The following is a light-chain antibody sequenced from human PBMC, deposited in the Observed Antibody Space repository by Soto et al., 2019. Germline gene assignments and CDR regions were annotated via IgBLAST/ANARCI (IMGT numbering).Light chain of an antibody. CDR2: AAS. CDR3: QQYGSSPPYT. V-gene: IGKV3-20*01. Sequence: EIVLTQSPGTLSLSPGERATLSCRASRTFASSYLAWYQQKPGQAPRLLIYAASTRATGIPDRFSGSGSGADFTLTISRLEPEDSAVYYCQQYGSSPPYTFGQGTKLEIK. CDR1: RTFASSY. J-gene: IGKJ2*01.